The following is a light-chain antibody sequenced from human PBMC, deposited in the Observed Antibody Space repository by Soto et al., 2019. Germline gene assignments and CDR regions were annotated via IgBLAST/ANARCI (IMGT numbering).Light chain of an antibody. CDR2: WAS. CDR3: QQYYSTPPT. CDR1: QSVLYSSNNKNY. J-gene: IGKJ5*01. Sequence: DIVMTQSPDSLPVSLGERPTINCKSSQSVLYSSNNKNYLAWYQQKPGQPPKLLIYWASARESGVPDRFSGSGSGTDFTLTISSLQAEDVAVYYCQQYYSTPPTFGQGTRLEIK. V-gene: IGKV4-1*01.